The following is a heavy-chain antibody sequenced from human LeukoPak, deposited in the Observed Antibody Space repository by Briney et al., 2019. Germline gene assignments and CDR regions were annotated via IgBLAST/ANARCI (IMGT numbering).Heavy chain of an antibody. Sequence: GGSLRLSCAASGFTFSSYALHWVRQAPVKGLEGVAVISNDETNKYYADSVKGRFTISRDNSKNTLYLQMNSLRAEDTAVYYCAKDPYYYDSSGYYEVFDYWGQGTLVTVSS. J-gene: IGHJ4*02. D-gene: IGHD3-22*01. V-gene: IGHV3-30-3*01. CDR2: ISNDETNK. CDR3: AKDPYYYDSSGYYEVFDY. CDR1: GFTFSSYA.